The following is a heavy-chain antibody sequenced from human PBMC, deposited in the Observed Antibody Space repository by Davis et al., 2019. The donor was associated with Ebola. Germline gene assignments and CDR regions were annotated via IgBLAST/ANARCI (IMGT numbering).Heavy chain of an antibody. CDR1: GFSFADFN. J-gene: IGHJ4*02. V-gene: IGHV3-21*05. D-gene: IGHD3-9*01. CDR2: ISTGSTYI. Sequence: GESLKISCVGSGFSFADFNMDWVRQAPGQGLEWLSYISTGSTYIYYADSVKGRFTISRDNSKNTLYLQMNSLRAEDTAIYYCAKGNQAGYPTTFDYWGQGTLVTVSS. CDR3: AKGNQAGYPTTFDY.